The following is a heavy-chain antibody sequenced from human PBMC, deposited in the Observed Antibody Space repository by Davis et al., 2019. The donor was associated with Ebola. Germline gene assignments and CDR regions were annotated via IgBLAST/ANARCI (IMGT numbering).Heavy chain of an antibody. Sequence: PGGSLRLSCAASGFTFNRYWMSWVRQAPGKGLQWVANIKEDGSEKYYVDSVKGRFTISRDNAKNSLYLQMNSLRAEDTAVYYCARVSVPAALVPIDYYAMDVWGQGPRSPSP. CDR3: ARVSVPAALVPIDYYAMDV. D-gene: IGHD2-2*01. V-gene: IGHV3-7*03. CDR1: GFTFNRYW. J-gene: IGHJ6*02. CDR2: IKEDGSEK.